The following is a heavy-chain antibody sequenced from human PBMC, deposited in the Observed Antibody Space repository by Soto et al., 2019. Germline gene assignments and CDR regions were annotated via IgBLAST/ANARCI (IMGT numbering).Heavy chain of an antibody. D-gene: IGHD3-9*01. V-gene: IGHV2-5*02. CDR3: AHRRLPEILRYYDILTGPDDAFDY. CDR1: GFSLSTSGVG. J-gene: IGHJ4*02. Sequence: QITLKESGPPLVKPTQTLTLTCTFSGFSLSTSGVGVGWIRQPPGKALEWLALIYWDDDKRYSPSLKSRLTITKDTSKNQVVLTMTNMDPVDTATYYCAHRRLPEILRYYDILTGPDDAFDYWGQGTLVTVSS. CDR2: IYWDDDK.